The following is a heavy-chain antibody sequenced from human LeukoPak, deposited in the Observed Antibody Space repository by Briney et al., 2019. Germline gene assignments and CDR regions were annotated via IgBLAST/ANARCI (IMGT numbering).Heavy chain of an antibody. CDR2: IKQDGSEK. Sequence: PGGSLRLSCAASGFTLSSYWMSWVRQAPGKGLEWVANIKQDGSEKYYVDSVKGRFTISRDNAKNSLYLQMNRLGAEDTAVYYCAKDRAGGYDAFDIWGQGTMVTVSS. CDR3: AKDRAGGYDAFDI. D-gene: IGHD6-25*01. V-gene: IGHV3-7*01. CDR1: GFTLSSYW. J-gene: IGHJ3*02.